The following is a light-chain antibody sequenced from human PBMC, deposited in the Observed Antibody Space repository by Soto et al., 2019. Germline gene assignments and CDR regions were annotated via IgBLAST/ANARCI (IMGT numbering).Light chain of an antibody. CDR3: CSYAGSSTYV. J-gene: IGLJ1*01. CDR1: SSDVGGFNL. CDR2: EVN. V-gene: IGLV2-23*02. Sequence: QSALTQTASVSGSPGQSITISCTGTSSDVGGFNLVSWYQQHTEKSPKLMIYEVNTRPSGVSNRFSGSKSGNTASLTISGLQAEDEADYYCCSYAGSSTYVFGTGTKVTVL.